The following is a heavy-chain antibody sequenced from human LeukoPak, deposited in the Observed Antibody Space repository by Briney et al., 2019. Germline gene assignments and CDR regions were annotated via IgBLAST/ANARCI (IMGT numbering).Heavy chain of an antibody. CDR1: GFTFSNYN. CDR3: ARGERWLLPPTDY. CDR2: IGIRSSTK. Sequence: GGSLRLSCAASGFTFSNYNMNWVRQAPGKGLEWISYIGIRSSTKYYADSVKGRFTISRDNARNSLYLQMNSLRADDTAVYYCARGERWLLPPTDYWGQGTLVTVSS. D-gene: IGHD5-24*01. J-gene: IGHJ4*02. V-gene: IGHV3-48*04.